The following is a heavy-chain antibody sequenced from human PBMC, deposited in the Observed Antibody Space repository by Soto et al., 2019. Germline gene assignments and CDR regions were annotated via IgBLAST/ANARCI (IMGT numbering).Heavy chain of an antibody. D-gene: IGHD6-19*01. Sequence: QVQLVQSGAEVKKPGASVKVSCKASGYTFTSYGISWVRQAPGQVLEWMGWISAYNGNTNYAQKLQGRITMTTDTSTSAAYMELRSLRSHDPAVYYCARDRAVGLVDYWGQGALVTVSS. CDR1: GYTFTSYG. V-gene: IGHV1-18*01. CDR3: ARDRAVGLVDY. J-gene: IGHJ4*02. CDR2: ISAYNGNT.